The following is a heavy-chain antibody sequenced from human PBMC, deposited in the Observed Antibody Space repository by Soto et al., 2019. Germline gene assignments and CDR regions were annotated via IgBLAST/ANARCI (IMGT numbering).Heavy chain of an antibody. D-gene: IGHD2-15*01. CDR1: GFTFDDYA. CDR3: AKGGPDGFCSGGRCYFDY. J-gene: IGHJ4*02. CDR2: ISWNSNII. Sequence: EVQLVESGGGLVQPGRSLRLSCAASGFTFDDYAMHWVRRVPGKGLEWVSSISWNSNIIGYADSVKGRFTISRDNAKNSVYLQMNSLRPEDTALYYCAKGGPDGFCSGGRCYFDYWGQVTLVTVSA. V-gene: IGHV3-9*01.